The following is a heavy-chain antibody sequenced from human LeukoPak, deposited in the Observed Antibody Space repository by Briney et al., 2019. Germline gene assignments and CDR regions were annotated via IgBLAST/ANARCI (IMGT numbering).Heavy chain of an antibody. CDR3: ARPSITMVRGVIITDNWFDP. D-gene: IGHD3-10*01. V-gene: IGHV3-30-3*01. J-gene: IGHJ5*02. CDR2: ISYDGSNK. Sequence: GGSLRLSCAASGFTFSSYAMHWVRQAPGKGLEWVAVISYDGSNKYYADSVKGRFTISRDNSKNTLYLQMNSLRAEDTAVYYCARPSITMVRGVIITDNWFDPWGQGTLVTVSS. CDR1: GFTFSSYA.